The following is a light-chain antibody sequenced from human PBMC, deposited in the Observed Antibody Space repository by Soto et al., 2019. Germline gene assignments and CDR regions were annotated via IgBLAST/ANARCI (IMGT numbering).Light chain of an antibody. CDR2: RDD. CDR1: SSNIGSNY. V-gene: IGLV1-47*01. J-gene: IGLJ2*01. CDR3: AAWDDSLRAPV. Sequence: QSVLTQPPSASATPGQRITISCFGSSSNIGSNYGYWYQQLPGTAPKLLTSRDDERPSGVPDRFSGSKSGTSASLAISGVRSEDEADYFCAAWDDSLRAPVFGGGTKLTVL.